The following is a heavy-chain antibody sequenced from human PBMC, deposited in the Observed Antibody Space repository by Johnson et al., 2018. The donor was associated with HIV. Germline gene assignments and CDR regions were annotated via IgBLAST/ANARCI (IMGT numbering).Heavy chain of an antibody. CDR1: GFTFSNYG. Sequence: QVQLVESGGGVVQPGGSLRLSCAASGFTFSNYGMHWVRQDPGKGLEWVAVSSYDGSNKYYADSVKGRFIISRDNSKNTLYLQVNSLRTEDTALYYCAKEVATRGIVGARGAFDIWGQGTMVTVSS. V-gene: IGHV3-30*18. CDR2: SSYDGSNK. J-gene: IGHJ3*02. D-gene: IGHD1-26*01. CDR3: AKEVATRGIVGARGAFDI.